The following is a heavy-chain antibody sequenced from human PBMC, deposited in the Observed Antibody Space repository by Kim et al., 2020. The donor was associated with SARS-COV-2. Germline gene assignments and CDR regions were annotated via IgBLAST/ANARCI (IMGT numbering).Heavy chain of an antibody. Sequence: SVKVSCKASGGTFSSYAISWVRQAPGQGLEWMGRIIPILGIANYAQKFQGRVTITADKSTSTAYMELSSLRSEDTAVYYCARGNAMVRGSSHSMDVWGQGTTVTVSS. D-gene: IGHD3-10*01. CDR3: ARGNAMVRGSSHSMDV. J-gene: IGHJ6*02. CDR2: IIPILGIA. CDR1: GGTFSSYA. V-gene: IGHV1-69*04.